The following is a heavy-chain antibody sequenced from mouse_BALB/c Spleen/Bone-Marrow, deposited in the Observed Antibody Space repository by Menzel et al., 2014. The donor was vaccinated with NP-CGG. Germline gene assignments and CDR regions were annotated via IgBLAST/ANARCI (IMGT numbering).Heavy chain of an antibody. V-gene: IGHV1-9*01. CDR1: GYTFSSYW. CDR2: ILPGSGST. J-gene: IGHJ4*01. D-gene: IGHD1-1*01. Sequence: QVQLQQPGAEPMKPGASVKISCKATGYTFSSYWIEWVKQRPGHGLEWIGEILPGSGSTNYNEKFKGKATFTADTSSNTAYMQLSSLTSEDSAVYYCARRDYYGSSYVGYYAMDYWGQGTSVTVSS. CDR3: ARRDYYGSSYVGYYAMDY.